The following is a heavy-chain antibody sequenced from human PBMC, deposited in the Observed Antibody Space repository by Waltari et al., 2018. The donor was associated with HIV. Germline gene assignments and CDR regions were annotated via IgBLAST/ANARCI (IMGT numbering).Heavy chain of an antibody. CDR2: ISAYNGNT. D-gene: IGHD3-10*01. V-gene: IGHV1-18*01. Sequence: QVQLVQSGAEVKKPGASVKVSCKASGYTFTSYGISWVRQAPGQGLEWMGWISAYNGNTNYAQKLQGRVTMTTDTSTSTAYMELRSLRSDDTAVYYCARDRAAGVWFGENPSGSYFDYWGQGTLVTVSS. CDR3: ARDRAAGVWFGENPSGSYFDY. J-gene: IGHJ4*02. CDR1: GYTFTSYG.